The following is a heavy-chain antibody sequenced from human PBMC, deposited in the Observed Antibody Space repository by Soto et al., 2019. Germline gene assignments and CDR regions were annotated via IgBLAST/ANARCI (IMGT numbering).Heavy chain of an antibody. Sequence: QVQLVQSGAEVKKPGSSVKVSCKASGGTFSSYAITWVRQAPGQGLEWMGGIIPIFGTANYAQKFQGRVTMTADESTSTAYLELGSLRSEDTAVYYCAGDRGASSGYYPYWFDPWGQGTLVTVSS. CDR1: GGTFSSYA. CDR3: AGDRGASSGYYPYWFDP. J-gene: IGHJ5*02. CDR2: IIPIFGTA. V-gene: IGHV1-69*12. D-gene: IGHD3-22*01.